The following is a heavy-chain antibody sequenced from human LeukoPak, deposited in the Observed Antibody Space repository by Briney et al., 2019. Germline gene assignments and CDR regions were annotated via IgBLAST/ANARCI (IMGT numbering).Heavy chain of an antibody. CDR2: IYYSGST. Sequence: PSETLSLTCTVSSGSISSNSYYWGWIRQPPGKGLEWIGSIYYSGSTYYNPSLKSRVTISADTSKNQFSLKLSSLTAADTAVYYCARLGDRSSGHRRQKPIDYWGQGTLVTVSS. J-gene: IGHJ4*02. CDR1: SGSISSNSYY. V-gene: IGHV4-39*07. D-gene: IGHD6-25*01. CDR3: ARLGDRSSGHRRQKPIDY.